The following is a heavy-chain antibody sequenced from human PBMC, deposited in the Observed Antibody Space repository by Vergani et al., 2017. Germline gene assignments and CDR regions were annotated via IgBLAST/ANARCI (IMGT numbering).Heavy chain of an antibody. Sequence: QVQLQESGPGLVKPSETLSLTCTVSGGSISSYYWSWIRQPPGKGLEWIGYIYYSGSTNYNPSLKSRVTISVDTSKNQFSLKLSSVTAADTAVYYCARGRGNYYYYYGMDVWGQGTTVTVSS. D-gene: IGHD3-10*01. CDR1: GGSISSYY. V-gene: IGHV4-59*12. CDR3: ARGRGNYYYYYGMDV. CDR2: IYYSGST. J-gene: IGHJ6*02.